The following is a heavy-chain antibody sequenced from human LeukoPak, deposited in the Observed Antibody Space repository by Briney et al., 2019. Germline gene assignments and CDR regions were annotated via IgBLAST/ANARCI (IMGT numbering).Heavy chain of an antibody. J-gene: IGHJ3*02. CDR2: IKTKNDVGIT. CDR1: GFTFSNAW. D-gene: IGHD5-24*01. V-gene: IGHV3-15*01. CDR3: ARDLWLQPTLDDAFDI. Sequence: SGGSLRLSCAASGFTFSNAWMSWVRQAPGKGLEWVGRIKTKNDVGITEYAAPVKGRFTISRDDSKNTLYLQMNSLRAEDTAVYYCARDLWLQPTLDDAFDIWGQGTMVTVSS.